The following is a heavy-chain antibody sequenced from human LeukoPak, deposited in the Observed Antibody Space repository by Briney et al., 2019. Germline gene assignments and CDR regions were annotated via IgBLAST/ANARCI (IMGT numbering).Heavy chain of an antibody. V-gene: IGHV3-23*01. D-gene: IGHD3-22*01. Sequence: PGGSLRLSCAASGFTFSSYAMSWVRQAPGKGLEWVSGISGSGGSTYYADSVKGRFTISRDNAKNSLYLQMNSLRDEDTAVYYCARDLDSSGYYYDWGQGTLVTVSS. CDR3: ARDLDSSGYYYD. J-gene: IGHJ4*02. CDR1: GFTFSSYA. CDR2: ISGSGGST.